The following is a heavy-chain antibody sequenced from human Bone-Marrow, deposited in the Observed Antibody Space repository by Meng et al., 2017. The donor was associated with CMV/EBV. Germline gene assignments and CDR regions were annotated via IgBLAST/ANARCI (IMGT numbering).Heavy chain of an antibody. D-gene: IGHD3-22*01. CDR3: ARGISSGYDY. V-gene: IGHV3-48*03. CDR1: GFTVSSYE. J-gene: IGHJ4*02. CDR2: MSPSGSAI. Sequence: GESLKISCAASGFTVSSYEMNWVRQAPGKGLEWVSYMSPSGSAIYYADSVKGRFTISRDNAKNSLYLHMNSLRAEDTAVYYCARGISSGYDYWGQGTLVTVSS.